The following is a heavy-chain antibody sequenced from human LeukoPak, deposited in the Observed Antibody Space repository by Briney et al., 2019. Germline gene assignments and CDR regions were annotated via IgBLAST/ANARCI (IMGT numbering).Heavy chain of an antibody. CDR2: ISYDGSNK. V-gene: IGHV3-30-3*01. CDR3: ARAESDSSGYYYPFDY. J-gene: IGHJ4*02. D-gene: IGHD3-22*01. Sequence: GGSLRLSCAASGFTFSSYAMHWVRQAPGKGLEWVAVISYDGSNKYYADSVKGRFTISRDNFKNTLYLQMNSLRAEDTAVYYCARAESDSSGYYYPFDYWGQGTLVTVSS. CDR1: GFTFSSYA.